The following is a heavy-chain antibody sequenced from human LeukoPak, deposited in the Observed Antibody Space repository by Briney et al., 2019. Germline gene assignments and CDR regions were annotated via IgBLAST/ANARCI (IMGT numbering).Heavy chain of an antibody. CDR1: GGSFSGYY. CDR2: INHSGRT. CDR3: ARDMESGSTRGRAFNI. Sequence: SETLSLTCAVYGGSFSGYYWSWLRQPPGKGLEWIGEINHSGRTNYHPSLKSRVTISVDTSKNQFSLKLSSVTAADTAMYFCARDMESGSTRGRAFNIWGQGTMVTVSS. J-gene: IGHJ3*02. D-gene: IGHD1-26*01. V-gene: IGHV4-34*01.